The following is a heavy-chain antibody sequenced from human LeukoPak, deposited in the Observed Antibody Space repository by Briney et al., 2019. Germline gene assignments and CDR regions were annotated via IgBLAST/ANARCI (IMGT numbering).Heavy chain of an antibody. J-gene: IGHJ3*02. Sequence: GGSLRLSCAASGFTFSSYDMNWVRQAPGMGPQWLSYISTTSGTIYYADSVKGRFTISRDNAKNSVYLQLNSLRAEDTAVYYCSRGGYHHGFDIWGQGTMVTVSS. CDR3: SRGGYHHGFDI. D-gene: IGHD3-16*02. CDR1: GFTFSSYD. V-gene: IGHV3-48*01. CDR2: ISTTSGTI.